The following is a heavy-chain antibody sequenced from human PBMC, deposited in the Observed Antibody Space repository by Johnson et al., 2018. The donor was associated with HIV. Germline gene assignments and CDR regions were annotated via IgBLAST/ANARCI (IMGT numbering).Heavy chain of an antibody. CDR1: GFNFSDHY. Sequence: QVQLVESGGGLVKPGGSLRLSCAASGFNFSDHYMTWIRQAPGKGLEWVSYISSGGRTIYYADSVKGRFTISRDNAKNTLYLQMNSLRAEDTAVYYCARPPPFMGNYGSGSWWAFDIWGQGTMVTVSS. CDR2: ISSGGRTI. CDR3: ARPPPFMGNYGSGSWWAFDI. J-gene: IGHJ3*02. D-gene: IGHD3-10*01. V-gene: IGHV3-11*04.